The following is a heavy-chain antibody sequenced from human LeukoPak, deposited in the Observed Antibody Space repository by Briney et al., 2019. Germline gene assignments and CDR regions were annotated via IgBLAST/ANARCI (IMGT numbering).Heavy chain of an antibody. J-gene: IGHJ4*02. CDR3: VRVSWCGQLF. V-gene: IGHV3-48*03. D-gene: IGHD1-1*01. CDR1: GFVFSSYD. Sequence: GGSLRLSCTASGFVFSSYDMHWIRQAPGKGLEWVSSIGKSGSPMYYRDSVRGRFTISRDNAKKSLFLRLNNLRAEDTAIYYCVRVSWCGQLFWGQGTLVTVS. CDR2: IGKSGSPM.